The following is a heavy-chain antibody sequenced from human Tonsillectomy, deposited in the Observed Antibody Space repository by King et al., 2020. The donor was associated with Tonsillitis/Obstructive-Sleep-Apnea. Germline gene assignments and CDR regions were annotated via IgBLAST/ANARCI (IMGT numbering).Heavy chain of an antibody. D-gene: IGHD2-21*01. CDR3: GVEAWRGQGGYMDV. V-gene: IGHV1-69*01. CDR1: GGTFSSYA. J-gene: IGHJ6*03. CDR2: IIPIFGTP. Sequence: VQLVESGAEVKKPGSSVKVSCKASGGTFSSYAISWVRQAPGQGLEWMGGIIPIFGTPNYAQHFHGRVTITADESTSTAYMDLSSLTSEDTAVYYCGVEAWRGQGGYMDVRGRGTTVTVSS.